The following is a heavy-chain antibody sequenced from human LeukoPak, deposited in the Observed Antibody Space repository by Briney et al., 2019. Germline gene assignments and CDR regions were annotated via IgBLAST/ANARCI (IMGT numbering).Heavy chain of an antibody. Sequence: SETLSLTCTVSGYSISSGYYWSWIRQPPGKGLEWIGEINHSGSTNYNPSLKSRVTISVDTSKNQCSLKLSSVPAADTAVYYCARATVTTGEYFQHWGQGTLVTVSS. D-gene: IGHD4-11*01. CDR1: GYSISSGYY. CDR2: INHSGST. V-gene: IGHV4-38-2*02. CDR3: ARATVTTGEYFQH. J-gene: IGHJ1*01.